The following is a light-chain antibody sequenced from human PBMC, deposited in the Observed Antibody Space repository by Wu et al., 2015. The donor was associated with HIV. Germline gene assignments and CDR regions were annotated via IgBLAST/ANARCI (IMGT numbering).Light chain of an antibody. CDR2: GAS. CDR1: QNVNTN. Sequence: EIVMTQSPVTLSVSPGERATLSCRASQNVNTNLAWYQQKPGQTPRLLIYGASTRVTDIPDRFSGSGSGTEFTLTISSLQSEDFAVYYCQQYNNWPRGTFGQGTKVEIK. V-gene: IGKV3-15*01. J-gene: IGKJ1*01. CDR3: QQYNNWPRGT.